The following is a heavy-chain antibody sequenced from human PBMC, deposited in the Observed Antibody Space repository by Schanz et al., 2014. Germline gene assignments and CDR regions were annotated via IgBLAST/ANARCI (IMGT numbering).Heavy chain of an antibody. Sequence: QVHLVQSGAEVKKPGSSVKVSCKASGGTFSSDTFSWVRQAPGQGLEWLGWISGSNGNTNYTQKFQGRVTMSTDTSTSTAYMELRSLRTDDTAVYYSARGGYSSGWYDRDIAHVDYGGQGTLVTVSS. J-gene: IGHJ4*02. CDR3: ARGGYSSGWYDRDIAHVDY. CDR2: ISGSNGNT. V-gene: IGHV1-18*01. CDR1: GGTFSSDT. D-gene: IGHD6-19*01.